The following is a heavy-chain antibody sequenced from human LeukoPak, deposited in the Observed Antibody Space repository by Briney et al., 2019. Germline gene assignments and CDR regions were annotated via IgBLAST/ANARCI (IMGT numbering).Heavy chain of an antibody. V-gene: IGHV4-61*01. CDR1: GGSVSSGSYY. J-gene: IGHJ4*02. CDR3: ARHRRGDPFDY. D-gene: IGHD3-10*01. CDR2: IYYSGST. Sequence: SETLSLTSTVSGGSVSSGSYYWSWIRQPPGKGLEWIGYIYYSGSTNYNPSLKSRVTISVDTSKNQFSLKLSSVTAADTAVYYCARHRRGDPFDYWGQGTLVTVSS.